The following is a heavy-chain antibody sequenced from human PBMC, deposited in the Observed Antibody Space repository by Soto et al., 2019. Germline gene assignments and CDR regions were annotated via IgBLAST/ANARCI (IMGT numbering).Heavy chain of an antibody. CDR1: GGSISSGGYY. J-gene: IGHJ5*02. D-gene: IGHD2-2*01. CDR2: IYYSGST. Sequence: NLSLTCTVSGGSISSGGYYWSWIRQHPGKGLEWIGYIYYSGSTYYNPSLKSRVTISVDTSKNQFSLKLSSVTAADTAVYYCARDHGLYCSSPSCGNWFDPWSQGTLDIVSS. V-gene: IGHV4-31*03. CDR3: ARDHGLYCSSPSCGNWFDP.